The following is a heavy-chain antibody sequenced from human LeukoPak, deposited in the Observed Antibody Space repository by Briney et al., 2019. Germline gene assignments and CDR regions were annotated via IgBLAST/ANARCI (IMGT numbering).Heavy chain of an antibody. J-gene: IGHJ6*02. CDR1: GFTFSSFA. CDR2: IYSGGST. CDR3: ARDSSKQPRLGDYYGMDV. Sequence: GGSLRLSCAASGFTFSSFAMSWVRQAPGKGLEWVSVIYSGGSTYYADSVKGRFTISRDNSKNTLYLQMNSLRAEDTAVYYCARDSSKQPRLGDYYGMDVWGQGTTVTVSS. D-gene: IGHD6-13*01. V-gene: IGHV3-53*01.